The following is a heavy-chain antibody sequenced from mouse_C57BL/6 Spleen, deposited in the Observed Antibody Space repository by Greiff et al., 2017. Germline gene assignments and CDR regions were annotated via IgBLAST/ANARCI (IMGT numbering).Heavy chain of an antibody. D-gene: IGHD1-2*01. J-gene: IGHJ2*01. CDR2: IYPGSGST. CDR1: GYTFTSYW. CDR3: ARRLPDY. Sequence: VQLQQPGAELVKPGASVKMSCKASGYTFTSYWITWVKQRPGQGLEWLGDIYPGSGSTNYNEKFKSKATLTVDTSSSTAYMQLSSLTYEDAAVYYCARRLPDYWGQGTTLTVSS. V-gene: IGHV1-55*01.